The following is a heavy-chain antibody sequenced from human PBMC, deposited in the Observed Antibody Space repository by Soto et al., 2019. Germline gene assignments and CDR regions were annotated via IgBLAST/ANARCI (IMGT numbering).Heavy chain of an antibody. Sequence: QVQLVQSGAEVKKPGASVKVSCKASGYTFTSYGISWVRQAPGQGLEWMGWISAYNGNTNYAQKLQGRVTMTTDTATSTAYMELRSLRSDDTAVYYCARWGGYGKHWQVLGVLFDYWGQGTLVPVSS. CDR2: ISAYNGNT. J-gene: IGHJ4*02. CDR3: ARWGGYGKHWQVLGVLFDY. D-gene: IGHD5-18*01. CDR1: GYTFTSYG. V-gene: IGHV1-18*01.